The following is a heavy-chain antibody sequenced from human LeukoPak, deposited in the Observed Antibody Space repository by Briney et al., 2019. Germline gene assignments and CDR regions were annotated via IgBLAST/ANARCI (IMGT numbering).Heavy chain of an antibody. D-gene: IGHD4-23*01. CDR2: IYTSWST. V-gene: IGHV4-4*07. Sequence: SETLSLTSTGSGGSISSYYWSWSRQRARKGLEWVGRIYTSWSTSYNPSLKSRVTMSVDTSKNHFSLKPSSVTAADTAVYYCARGNYGGNVIDYWGQGTLVTVSS. CDR3: ARGNYGGNVIDY. J-gene: IGHJ4*02. CDR1: GGSISSYY.